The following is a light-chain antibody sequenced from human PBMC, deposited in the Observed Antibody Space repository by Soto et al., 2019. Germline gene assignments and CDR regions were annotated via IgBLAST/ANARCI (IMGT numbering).Light chain of an antibody. J-gene: IGKJ2*01. CDR3: HCQDFGNSAVYS. Sequence: IVLTQSPGTLSLSPGESATLSCRASQSIRSSYVAWYQQKPGQAPRLLIYAASARATGLPDRFSGSGSGTDFTLTISRLEPEDFAMYYCHCQDFGNSAVYSFGQGTKVDIK. CDR1: QSIRSSY. CDR2: AAS. V-gene: IGKV3-20*01.